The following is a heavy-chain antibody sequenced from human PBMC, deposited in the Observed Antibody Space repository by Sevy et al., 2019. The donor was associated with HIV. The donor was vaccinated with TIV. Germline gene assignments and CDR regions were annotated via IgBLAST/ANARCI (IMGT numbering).Heavy chain of an antibody. J-gene: IGHJ3*02. D-gene: IGHD3-3*01. CDR2: IAYDGSNK. CDR3: ARPRFLEWLSSAAFDI. V-gene: IGHV3-30*04. Sequence: GRSLRLSCTASGFVFSSYAMHWVRQAPGKGLEWVAFIAYDGSNKNYADSVKGRFTLSRDNSKNTLYLQMNSPGAEDTAVYYCARPRFLEWLSSAAFDIWGQGTMVTVSS. CDR1: GFVFSSYA.